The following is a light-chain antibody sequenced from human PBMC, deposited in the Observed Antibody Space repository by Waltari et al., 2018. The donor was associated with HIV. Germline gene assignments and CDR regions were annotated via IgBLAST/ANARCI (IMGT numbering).Light chain of an antibody. CDR1: ALAKQY. V-gene: IGLV3-25*03. Sequence: QPPSVSVSPGQTARITCSGDALAKQYAHWYQQKSGQAPVSVIYKDSERPSGIPERFSGSSSGTTVTLTISGVQAEDEADYYCQSADSSGSNFVFGTGTKVTVL. CDR3: QSADSSGSNFV. J-gene: IGLJ1*01. CDR2: KDS.